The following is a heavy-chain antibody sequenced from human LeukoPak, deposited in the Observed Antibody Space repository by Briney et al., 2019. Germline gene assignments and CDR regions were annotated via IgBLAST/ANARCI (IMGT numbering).Heavy chain of an antibody. D-gene: IGHD2-2*01. CDR1: GGSISSYY. CDR3: ARDPGGVVPAAAFDY. J-gene: IGHJ4*02. Sequence: PSETLSLTCTVSGGSISSYYWSWIRQPTGKGLEWIGRIYTSGSTNYNPSLKSRVTMSVDTSKNQFSLKLSSVTAADTAVYYCARDPGGVVPAAAFDYWGQGTLVTVSS. CDR2: IYTSGST. V-gene: IGHV4-4*07.